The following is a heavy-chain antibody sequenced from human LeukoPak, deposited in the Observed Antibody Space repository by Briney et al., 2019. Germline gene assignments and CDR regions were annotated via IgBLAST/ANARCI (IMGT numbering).Heavy chain of an antibody. CDR2: INPNSGGT. D-gene: IGHD5-18*01. CDR1: GYTFTGYY. J-gene: IGHJ4*02. CDR3: ARGAWIQGPHDY. Sequence: ASVNVSCKASGYTFTGYYMHWVRQAPGQGLEWMGWINPNSGGTNYAQKFQGRVTMTRDTSITTAYMELSRLRSDGTAVYYCARGAWIQGPHDYWGQGTLVTVSS. V-gene: IGHV1-2*02.